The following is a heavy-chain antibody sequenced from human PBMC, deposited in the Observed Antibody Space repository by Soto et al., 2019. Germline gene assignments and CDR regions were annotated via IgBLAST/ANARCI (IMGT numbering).Heavy chain of an antibody. D-gene: IGHD2-15*01. CDR3: ARDRAPRGWSYLDL. Sequence: SVKVSCKAFGGSFSDYAISWVRQAPGQGLEWMGGIIPIFGTPNYAQKFQDRVTFTAHESTNTAYMEMSRLTSEDTAVYFCARDRAPRGWSYLDLWGQGTQVTVSS. CDR2: IIPIFGTP. CDR1: GGSFSDYA. V-gene: IGHV1-69*13. J-gene: IGHJ4*02.